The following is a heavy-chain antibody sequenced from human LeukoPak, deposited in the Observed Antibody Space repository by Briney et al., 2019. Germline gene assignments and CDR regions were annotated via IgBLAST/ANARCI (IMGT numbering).Heavy chain of an antibody. CDR1: GGTFSSYA. Sequence: SVNVSCKASGGTFSSYAISWVRQAPGQGLEWMGGIIPIFGTANYAQKFQGRVTITADESTSTAYMELSSLRSEDTAVYYCATWIQLWSPGPDAFDIWGQGTMVTVSS. V-gene: IGHV1-69*01. J-gene: IGHJ3*02. CDR3: ATWIQLWSPGPDAFDI. D-gene: IGHD5-18*01. CDR2: IIPIFGTA.